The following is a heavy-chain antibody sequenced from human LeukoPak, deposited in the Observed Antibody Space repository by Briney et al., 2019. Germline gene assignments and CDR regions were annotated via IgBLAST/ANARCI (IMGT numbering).Heavy chain of an antibody. Sequence: GGSLRLSCAASEFTVSSNYMSWVRQAPGKGLEWVSVIYSGGSTYYADSVKGRFTISRDNSKNTLYLQMNSLRAEDTAVYYCARYGGDVDTAMVIDYYYYGMDVWGQGTTVTVSS. CDR3: ARYGGDVDTAMVIDYYYYGMDV. V-gene: IGHV3-66*01. CDR1: EFTVSSNY. J-gene: IGHJ6*02. D-gene: IGHD5-18*01. CDR2: IYSGGST.